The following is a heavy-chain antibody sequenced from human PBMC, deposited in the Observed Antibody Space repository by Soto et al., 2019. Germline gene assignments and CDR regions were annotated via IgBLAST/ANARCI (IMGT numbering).Heavy chain of an antibody. J-gene: IGHJ4*02. CDR3: ARQMGGNYTSHVDY. V-gene: IGHV4-31*03. CDR2: IYYSGST. Sequence: QVQLQESGPGLVKPSQTLSLTCTVSGGSISSGGYYWSWIRQHPGKGLEWIGYIYYSGSTYYNPSLKGRVTISVDTSKNQFSQKLSSVTAADTAVYYCARQMGGNYTSHVDYWGQGTLVTVSS. CDR1: GGSISSGGYY. D-gene: IGHD1-7*01.